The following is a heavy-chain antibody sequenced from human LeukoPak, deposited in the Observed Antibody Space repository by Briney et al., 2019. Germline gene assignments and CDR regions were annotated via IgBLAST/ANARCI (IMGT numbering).Heavy chain of an antibody. CDR3: ARDHGHKSVDY. D-gene: IGHD2-21*01. CDR1: GYTFSSYG. CDR2: ISAYNGNT. V-gene: IGHV1-18*01. J-gene: IGHJ4*02. Sequence: ASVKASCKASGYTFSSYGISWLRQAPRQGLEWMGWISAYNGNTNYAQKFQGRVTMTTDTSTSTLYMEVRSLRSDDTAVYYCARDHGHKSVDYWGQGTLVTVSS.